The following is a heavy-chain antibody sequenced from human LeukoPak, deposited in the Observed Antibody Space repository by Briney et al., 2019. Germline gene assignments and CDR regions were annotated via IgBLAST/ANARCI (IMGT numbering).Heavy chain of an antibody. CDR3: AKVFSVGMDV. D-gene: IGHD3-10*01. V-gene: IGHV3-30*18. J-gene: IGHJ6*04. CDR1: GFTFSSYG. Sequence: GRSLRLSCAASGFTFSSYGMHWVRQAPGKGLEWVAVISYDGSNKYYADSVKGRFTISRDNSKTTLYLQMNSLRAEDTAVYYCAKVFSVGMDVWGKGPTVTVSS. CDR2: ISYDGSNK.